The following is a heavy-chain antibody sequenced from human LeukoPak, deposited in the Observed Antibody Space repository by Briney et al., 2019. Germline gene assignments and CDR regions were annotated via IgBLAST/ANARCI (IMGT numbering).Heavy chain of an antibody. CDR1: GFTFSSYA. CDR2: ISGSGGST. Sequence: PGGSLRLSCAVSGFTFSSYAMSWVRQAPGKGLEWVSAISGSGGSTYYADSVKGRFTISRDNSKNTLYLQMNSLRVEDTAVHYCALRYCSGGSCQDYWGQGTLVTVSS. D-gene: IGHD2-15*01. V-gene: IGHV3-23*01. CDR3: ALRYCSGGSCQDY. J-gene: IGHJ4*02.